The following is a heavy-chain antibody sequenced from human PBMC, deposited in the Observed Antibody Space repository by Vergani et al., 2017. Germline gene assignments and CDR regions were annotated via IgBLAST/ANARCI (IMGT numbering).Heavy chain of an antibody. Sequence: QVQLVQSGAEVKQPGSSVKVSCKASGGTFSSYAISWVRQAPGQGLEWMGRIIPIFGTANYAQRFQGRVTITADKSTRTGYLWLSSLRSDDTAVYYCAEGTGDYFDYWGQGTLVTVSS. CDR3: AEGTGDYFDY. D-gene: IGHD2-8*02. J-gene: IGHJ4*02. CDR2: IIPIFGTA. CDR1: GGTFSSYA. V-gene: IGHV1-69*14.